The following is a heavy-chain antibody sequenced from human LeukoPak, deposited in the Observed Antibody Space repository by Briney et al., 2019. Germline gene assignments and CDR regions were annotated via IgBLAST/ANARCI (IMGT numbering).Heavy chain of an antibody. CDR1: GASITNDL. Sequence: PSETLSLTCTLSGASITNDLWNWIRHPAGKGLEWIGRLCTRGSTNYNPSLSRRVTLSLDTSKNQFSLRLSSVTAADPAVYYCARRFGDLNAATFEIWRQGTMVTVSS. D-gene: IGHD3-10*01. J-gene: IGHJ3*02. V-gene: IGHV4-4*07. CDR3: ARRFGDLNAATFEI. CDR2: LCTRGST.